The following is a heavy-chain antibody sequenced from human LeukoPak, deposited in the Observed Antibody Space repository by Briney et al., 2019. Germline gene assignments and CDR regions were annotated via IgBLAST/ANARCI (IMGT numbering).Heavy chain of an antibody. Sequence: PGGSLRLSCAASGFTFSSYAMHWVRQAPGKGLEWVAVISYDGSNKYYADSVKGRFTISRDNSKNTLYLQMNSLRAEDTAVYYCAGRPGFDYWGQGTLVTVSS. CDR1: GFTFSSYA. CDR2: ISYDGSNK. J-gene: IGHJ4*02. D-gene: IGHD1-14*01. V-gene: IGHV3-30*04. CDR3: AGRPGFDY.